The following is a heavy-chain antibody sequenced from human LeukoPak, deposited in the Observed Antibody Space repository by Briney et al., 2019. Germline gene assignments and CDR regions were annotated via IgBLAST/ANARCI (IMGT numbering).Heavy chain of an antibody. CDR3: ARAGSTMVRGATFDP. CDR2: IYYSGST. J-gene: IGHJ5*02. CDR1: GGSISRSNYY. Sequence: SETLSLTCTVSGGSISRSNYYWGWIRQPPGKGLEWIGSIYYSGSTYYNPSLKSRVTISVDTSKNQFSLKLSSVTAADTAVFYCARAGSTMVRGATFDPWGQGTLVTVSS. D-gene: IGHD3-10*01. V-gene: IGHV4-39*01.